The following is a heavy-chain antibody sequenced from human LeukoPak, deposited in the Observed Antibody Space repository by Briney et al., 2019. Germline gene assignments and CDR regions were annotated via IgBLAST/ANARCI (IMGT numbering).Heavy chain of an antibody. V-gene: IGHV4-61*08. J-gene: IGHJ4*02. CDR3: ARGATSLSYFDS. Sequence: NPSETLSLTCTVSGGLISSGGYYWSWIRQPPGKGLEWIGYIYYTGSTYYSPSLKSRVTISVDTSKNQFSLKLSSVTAADTAVYYCARGATSLSYFDSRGQGTLVTVSS. CDR1: GGLISSGGYY. D-gene: IGHD2/OR15-2a*01. CDR2: IYYTGST.